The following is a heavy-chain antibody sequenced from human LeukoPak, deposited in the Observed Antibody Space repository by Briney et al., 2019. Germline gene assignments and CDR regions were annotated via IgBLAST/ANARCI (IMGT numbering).Heavy chain of an antibody. CDR2: IIPIFGFV. Sequence: SVKVSCKASGGTFSNNAISWVRQDPGQGLEWMGRIIPIFGFVNYGQRFQGRVTITADKSTSTAYMELSSLRSEDTAFYYCARQDTAMTYYFDYWGQATLVTVSS. V-gene: IGHV1-69*04. D-gene: IGHD5-18*01. CDR3: ARQDTAMTYYFDY. CDR1: GGTFSNNA. J-gene: IGHJ4*02.